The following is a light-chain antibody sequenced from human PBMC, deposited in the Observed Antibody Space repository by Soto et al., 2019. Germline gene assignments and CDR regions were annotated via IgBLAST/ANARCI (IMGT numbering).Light chain of an antibody. V-gene: IGLV2-14*01. CDR2: DVS. Sequence: QSALTQPASVSGSPGQSITISCTGTSSDGGGYNYVSWYQQHPGTAPKLMIYDVSNRPAGVSNRFSGSKSGNTASLTISGLQAEDEADYYCQSYTSSSTVVFGGGTKLTV. J-gene: IGLJ2*01. CDR3: QSYTSSSTVV. CDR1: SSDGGGYNY.